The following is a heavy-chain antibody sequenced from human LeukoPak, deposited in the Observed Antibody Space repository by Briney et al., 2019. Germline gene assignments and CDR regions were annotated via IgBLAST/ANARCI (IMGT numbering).Heavy chain of an antibody. CDR1: GFTLSNYW. J-gene: IGHJ4*02. CDR3: AREILAPGKTHDY. Sequence: RGSLRLSRAASGFTLSNYWMHWVRRGPGKGLVWVSRINDDGSATFYADSVKGRFTISRDNAKNTLFLQINSLRAEDTAVYYCAREILAPGKTHDYWGQGTLVTVSS. V-gene: IGHV3-74*01. CDR2: INDDGSAT.